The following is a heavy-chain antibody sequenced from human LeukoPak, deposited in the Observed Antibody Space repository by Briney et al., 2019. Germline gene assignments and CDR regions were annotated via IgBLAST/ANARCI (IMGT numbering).Heavy chain of an antibody. Sequence: GGSLRPSCAASGFTFSSYAMHWVRQAPGKGLEWVAVISYDGSNKYYADSVKGRFTISRDNAKDTLYLQMNSLRAEDTAVYYCARDYGRSRDYGMDVWGQGTTVTVSS. CDR1: GFTFSSYA. V-gene: IGHV3-30*04. D-gene: IGHD3-10*01. CDR3: ARDYGRSRDYGMDV. J-gene: IGHJ6*02. CDR2: ISYDGSNK.